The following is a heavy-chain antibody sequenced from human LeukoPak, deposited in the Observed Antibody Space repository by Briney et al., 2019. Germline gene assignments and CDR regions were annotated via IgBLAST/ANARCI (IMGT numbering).Heavy chain of an antibody. V-gene: IGHV4-34*01. Sequence: SETLSLTCAVYGGSFSGYYWSWIRQPPGKGLEWIGEINHSGSTNYNPSLKSRVTISVDTSKNQFSLKLSSVTAADTAVYYCAGGPPHRPSKGYDYVWGSYRYFDYWGQGTLVTVSS. D-gene: IGHD3-16*02. CDR3: AGGPPHRPSKGYDYVWGSYRYFDY. CDR2: INHSGST. J-gene: IGHJ4*02. CDR1: GGSFSGYY.